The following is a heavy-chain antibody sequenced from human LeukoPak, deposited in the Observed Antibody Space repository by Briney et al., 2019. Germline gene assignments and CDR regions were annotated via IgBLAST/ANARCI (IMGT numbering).Heavy chain of an antibody. Sequence: SETLSLTCAVYGGSFSGYYWSWIRQPPGKGLEWIGEINHSGSTNYNPSLKSRVAISVDTSKNQFSLKLSSVTAADTAVYYCARRRYSGYGRNYYYYYGKDVWGQGTTVTVSS. CDR2: INHSGST. J-gene: IGHJ6*02. V-gene: IGHV4-34*01. CDR3: ARRRYSGYGRNYYYYYGKDV. CDR1: GGSFSGYY. D-gene: IGHD5-12*01.